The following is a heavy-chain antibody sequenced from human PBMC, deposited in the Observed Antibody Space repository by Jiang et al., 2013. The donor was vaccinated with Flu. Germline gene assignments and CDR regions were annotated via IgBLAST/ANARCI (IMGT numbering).Heavy chain of an antibody. CDR2: IYYSGST. CDR1: GGSISSGGYY. V-gene: IGHV4-31*03. J-gene: IGHJ6*02. Sequence: GLVKPSQTLSLTCTVSGGSISSGGYYWSWIRQHPGKGLEWIGYIYYSGSTYYNPSLKSRVTISVDTSKNQFSLKLSSVTAADTAVYYCATSFKTDYYYYGMDVWGQGTTVTVSS. CDR3: ATSFKTDYYYYGMDV. D-gene: IGHD1-14*01.